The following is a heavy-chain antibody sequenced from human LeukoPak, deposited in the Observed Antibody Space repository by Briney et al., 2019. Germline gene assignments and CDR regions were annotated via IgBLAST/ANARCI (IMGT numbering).Heavy chain of an antibody. CDR3: ARHQGPLMDPRGFADY. J-gene: IGHJ4*02. D-gene: IGHD1-26*01. CDR1: GYTFTTSW. CDR2: IYPGDSDT. V-gene: IGHV5-51*07. Sequence: GESLKISCKGSGYTFTTSWIAWVHQVPGEGLEWMGLIYPGDSDTRYSPTFQGQVTISADKSISTAYLQWRSLKASDTAIYYCARHQGPLMDPRGFADYWGQGTLVTVSS.